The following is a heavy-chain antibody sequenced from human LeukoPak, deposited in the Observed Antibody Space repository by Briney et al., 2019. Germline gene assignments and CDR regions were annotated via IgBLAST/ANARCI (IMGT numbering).Heavy chain of an antibody. Sequence: SETLSLTCTVSGGSISSYYWSWIRQPAGKGLEWIGRIYTSGSTNYNPSLKSRVTMSVDTSKNQFSLKLSSVTAADTAVYCCARDPYDFWSGYPLGAGFDPWGQGTLVTVSS. CDR1: GGSISSYY. CDR2: IYTSGST. V-gene: IGHV4-4*07. D-gene: IGHD3-3*01. CDR3: ARDPYDFWSGYPLGAGFDP. J-gene: IGHJ5*02.